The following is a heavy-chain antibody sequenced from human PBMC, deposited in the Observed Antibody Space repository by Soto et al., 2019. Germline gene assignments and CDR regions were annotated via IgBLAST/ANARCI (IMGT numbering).Heavy chain of an antibody. J-gene: IGHJ6*02. Sequence: KTSETLSLTCTVSGGSISSGDYYWSWIRQPPGKGLEWIGYIYYSGSTYYNPSLKSRVTISVDTSKNQFSLKLSSVTAADTAVYYCARTLSIVVVPAALDVWGQGTTVTVSS. D-gene: IGHD2-2*01. CDR3: ARTLSIVVVPAALDV. CDR2: IYYSGST. CDR1: GGSISSGDYY. V-gene: IGHV4-30-4*01.